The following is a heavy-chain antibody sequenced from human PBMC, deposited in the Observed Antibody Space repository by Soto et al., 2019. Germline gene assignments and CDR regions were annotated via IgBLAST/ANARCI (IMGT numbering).Heavy chain of an antibody. CDR2: IKSKTDGGTT. J-gene: IGHJ6*02. CDR1: GFTFSNAW. Sequence: EVQLVESGGGLVKPGGSLRLSCAASGFTFSNAWMSWVRQAPGKGLEWVGRIKSKTDGGTTDYAAPVKGRFTISRDDSKNTLYLQMNSLKTEDTAVYYCTTVVMTTVTSYYYYGMDVWGQGTTVTVSS. CDR3: TTVVMTTVTSYYYYGMDV. V-gene: IGHV3-15*01. D-gene: IGHD4-17*01.